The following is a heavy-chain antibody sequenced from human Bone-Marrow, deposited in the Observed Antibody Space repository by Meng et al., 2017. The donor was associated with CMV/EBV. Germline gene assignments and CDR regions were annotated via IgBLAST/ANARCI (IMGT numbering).Heavy chain of an antibody. V-gene: IGHV3-21*01. CDR2: ISSSSYI. D-gene: IGHD3-3*02. CDR1: GFTSSSYS. J-gene: IGHJ4*02. CDR3: ARDISRRFDY. Sequence: GESLKISCAASGFTSSSYSMNWVRQAPGKGLEWVSSISSSSYIYYADSVKGRFTISRDNAKNSLYLQMNSLRAEDTAVYYCARDISRRFDYWGQGTLVTVSS.